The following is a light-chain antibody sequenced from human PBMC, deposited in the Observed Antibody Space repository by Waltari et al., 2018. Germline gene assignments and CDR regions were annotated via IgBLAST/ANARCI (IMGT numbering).Light chain of an antibody. J-gene: IGKJ2*01. V-gene: IGKV3-15*01. CDR2: RAS. Sequence: ETLMTQSPATLSVSPGERVTLSCRASQSVTTNLAWYQQKPGQAPRLLIYRASTRATGVPARFSGSRSGTEFTLTINALQSEDFAVYYCHQYNNWPPNTFGQGTLLEIK. CDR3: HQYNNWPPNT. CDR1: QSVTTN.